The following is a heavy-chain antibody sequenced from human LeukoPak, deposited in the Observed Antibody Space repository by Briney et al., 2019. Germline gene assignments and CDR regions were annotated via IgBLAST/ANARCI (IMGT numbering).Heavy chain of an antibody. Sequence: PSETLSLTXAVYGGSFSGYYWSWIRQPPGKGLEWIGGINHSGSTNYNPSLKSRVTISVDTSKNQFSLKLSSVTAADTAVYYCARVPGYSYGYGVVDYWGQGALVTVSS. CDR1: GGSFSGYY. D-gene: IGHD5-18*01. J-gene: IGHJ4*02. CDR2: INHSGST. V-gene: IGHV4-34*01. CDR3: ARVPGYSYGYGVVDY.